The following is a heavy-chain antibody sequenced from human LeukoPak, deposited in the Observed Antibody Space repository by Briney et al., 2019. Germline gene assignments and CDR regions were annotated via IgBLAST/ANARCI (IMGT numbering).Heavy chain of an antibody. J-gene: IGHJ4*02. Sequence: SETLSLTCAVSGYSISSSYYWGWIRQPPGKGLEWIGSIYHSGSTYYNPSLKSRVTISVDTSKNQFSLKLSSVTAADTAVYYCARPYSSSWYYFDYWGQGTLVTVSS. V-gene: IGHV4-38-2*01. CDR2: IYHSGST. D-gene: IGHD6-13*01. CDR1: GYSISSSYY. CDR3: ARPYSSSWYYFDY.